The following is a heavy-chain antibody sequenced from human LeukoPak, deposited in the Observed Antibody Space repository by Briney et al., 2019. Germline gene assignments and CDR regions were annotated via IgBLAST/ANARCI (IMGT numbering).Heavy chain of an antibody. V-gene: IGHV1-2*02. D-gene: IGHD3-22*01. CDR3: ARGDSSGYRLYYYYYMDV. Sequence: GASVKVSCKASGYTFTGYYMHWVRQAPGQGLEWMGWINPNSGGTNYAQKFQGRVTMTRDTSISTAYMELSRLRSDDTAVYYCARGDSSGYRLYYYYYMDVWGKGTTVTISS. J-gene: IGHJ6*03. CDR2: INPNSGGT. CDR1: GYTFTGYY.